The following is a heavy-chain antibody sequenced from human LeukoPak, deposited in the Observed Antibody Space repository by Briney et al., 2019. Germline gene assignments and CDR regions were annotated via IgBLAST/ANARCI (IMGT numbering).Heavy chain of an antibody. Sequence: GGSLRLSCAASGFTFSSYGMHWVRQAPGKGLEWVAVISYDGSNKYYADSVKGRFTISRDNSKNTLYLQMNSLRAEDTAVYYCAKCGGGSSGWPYFDYWGQGTLVTVSS. CDR1: GFTFSSYG. V-gene: IGHV3-30*18. CDR2: ISYDGSNK. J-gene: IGHJ4*02. CDR3: AKCGGGSSGWPYFDY. D-gene: IGHD6-19*01.